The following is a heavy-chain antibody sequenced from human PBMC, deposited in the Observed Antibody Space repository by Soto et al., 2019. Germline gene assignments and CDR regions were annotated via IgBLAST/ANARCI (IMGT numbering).Heavy chain of an antibody. CDR1: GYTFTSYG. V-gene: IGHV1-18*01. CDR2: ISAYNGNT. J-gene: IGHJ4*02. D-gene: IGHD2-15*01. Sequence: ASVKVSCKASGYTFTSYGISWVRQAPGQGLEWMGWISAYNGNTNYAQKLQGRVTMTTDASTSTAYMELRSLRSDDTAVYYCAHRPSYCSGGSCYSGFDYWGQGTLVTVSS. CDR3: AHRPSYCSGGSCYSGFDY.